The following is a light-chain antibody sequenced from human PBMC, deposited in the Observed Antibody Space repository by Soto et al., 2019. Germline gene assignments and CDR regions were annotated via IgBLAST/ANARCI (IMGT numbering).Light chain of an antibody. V-gene: IGLV4-69*01. CDR1: SGHSSYA. J-gene: IGLJ2*01. Sequence: QSVLTQSPSASASLGASVKFTCTLSSGHSSYAIAWHQQQPEKGPRFLMKLNSDGSHNKGDGIPDRFSGSSSGAERYLTISSLQSEDEADYYCQTWAVTGFSVVFGGGTKLTVL. CDR2: LNSDGSH. CDR3: QTWAVTGFSVV.